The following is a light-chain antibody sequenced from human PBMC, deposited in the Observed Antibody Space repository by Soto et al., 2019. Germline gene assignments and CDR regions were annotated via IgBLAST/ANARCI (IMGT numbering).Light chain of an antibody. CDR2: GAS. CDR3: HQYDSSPLT. V-gene: IGKV3-20*01. Sequence: TQSPTSLSASVGDRVTITCRASQDIRNFVAWNQQKPGQAPRLLIYGASSRATGIPDRFSGSGSGTDFTLTISRLEPEDFAVYYCHQYDSSPLTFGGGTKVEIK. J-gene: IGKJ4*01. CDR1: QDIRNF.